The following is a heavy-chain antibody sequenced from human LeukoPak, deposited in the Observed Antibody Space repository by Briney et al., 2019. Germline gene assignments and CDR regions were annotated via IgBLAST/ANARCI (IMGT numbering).Heavy chain of an antibody. V-gene: IGHV4-39*07. CDR2: IYYSGST. CDR1: GGSISSSDYY. J-gene: IGHJ4*02. Sequence: SETLSLTCTVSGGSISSSDYYWGWVRQPPGKGLEWIGSIYYSGSTYYNPSLKSRVTMSVDTSKNQFSLKLSSVTAADTAVYYCARDRGVYYGSGHDQFYYFDYWGQGTLVTVSS. CDR3: ARDRGVYYGSGHDQFYYFDY. D-gene: IGHD3-10*01.